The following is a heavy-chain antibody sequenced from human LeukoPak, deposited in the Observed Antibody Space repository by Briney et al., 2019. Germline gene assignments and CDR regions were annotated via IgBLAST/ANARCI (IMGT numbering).Heavy chain of an antibody. CDR2: ISSRSSYI. D-gene: IGHD5-18*01. CDR1: GFTFSGYS. CDR3: AREGRYGYDT. J-gene: IGHJ5*02. Sequence: GGSLRLSCAAPGFTFSGYSMNWVRPGPGKGLEWVSSISSRSSYIYYADSVKGRFTISRDNAKNSLYLQMNSLRSEDTAVYYCAREGRYGYDTWGQGTLVTVSS. V-gene: IGHV3-21*01.